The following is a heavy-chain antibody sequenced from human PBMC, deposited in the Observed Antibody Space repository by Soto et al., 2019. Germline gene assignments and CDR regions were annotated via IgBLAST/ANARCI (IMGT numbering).Heavy chain of an antibody. CDR3: ARDFIAAAGVFDY. J-gene: IGHJ4*02. CDR2: INHSGST. D-gene: IGHD6-13*01. CDR1: GGCVGSSTYY. Sequence: LSLTCTVSGGCVGSSTYYWGWIRQAPGKGLEWIASINHSGSTNYNPSLKSRVTISVDTSKNQFSLKLSSVTAADTAVYYCARDFIAAAGVFDYWGLGTLVTVSS. V-gene: IGHV4-39*07.